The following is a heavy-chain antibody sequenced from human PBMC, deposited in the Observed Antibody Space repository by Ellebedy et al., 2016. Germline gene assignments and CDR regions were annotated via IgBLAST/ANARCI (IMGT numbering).Heavy chain of an antibody. CDR3: AKDPGFGEIRRYFDY. CDR2: ISYDGSNK. V-gene: IGHV3-30-3*01. J-gene: IGHJ4*02. D-gene: IGHD3-10*01. Sequence: GESLKISXAASGFTFSSYAMHWVRQAPGKGLEWVAVISYDGSNKYYADSVKGRFTISRDNSKNTLYLQMNSLRAEDTAVYYCAKDPGFGEIRRYFDYWGQGTLVTVSS. CDR1: GFTFSSYA.